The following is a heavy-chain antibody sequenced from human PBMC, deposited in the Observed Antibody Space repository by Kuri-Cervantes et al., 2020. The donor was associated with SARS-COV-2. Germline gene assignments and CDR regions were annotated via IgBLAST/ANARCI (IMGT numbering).Heavy chain of an antibody. Sequence: ESLKISCTVSGGSISSSSYYWGWIRQPPGKGLEWIGSIYYSGSTYYNPSLKSRVTISVDTWANQFSLKLNSVTAADTAIYYCARDTVIGIVGATIYYFDYWGLGTPVTVSS. CDR2: IYYSGST. CDR3: ARDTVIGIVGATIYYFDY. J-gene: IGHJ4*02. V-gene: IGHV4-39*02. CDR1: GGSISSSSYY. D-gene: IGHD1-26*01.